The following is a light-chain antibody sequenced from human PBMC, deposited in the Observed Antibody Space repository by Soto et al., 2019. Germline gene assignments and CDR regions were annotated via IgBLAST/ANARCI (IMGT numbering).Light chain of an antibody. CDR2: DNT. Sequence: VLTQPPSVSGAPGQRVTISCTGSGSTIGAGYDVHWYQQLPGTAPRLLIYDNTNRPSGVPDRFSGSKSGTSASLAISGLQAEDEADYYCQSYDSSLSVVFGGGTKLTVL. CDR3: QSYDSSLSVV. CDR1: GSTIGAGYD. V-gene: IGLV1-40*01. J-gene: IGLJ2*01.